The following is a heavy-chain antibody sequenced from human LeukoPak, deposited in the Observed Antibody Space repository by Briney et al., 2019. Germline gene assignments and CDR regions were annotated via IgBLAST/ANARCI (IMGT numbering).Heavy chain of an antibody. CDR2: ITNTGNT. CDR3: ARKTPGTSVDV. V-gene: IGHV4-39*01. D-gene: IGHD3-10*01. Sequence: SETLSLTCTVSGDSISNSAYYWLWIRQPPGKGLEWIGTITNTGNTYSNPSLKSRVTISIDTSKTQISLKLTSVTAADTAVFYCARKTPGTSVDVWGQGTPVTVSS. J-gene: IGHJ6*02. CDR1: GDSISNSAYY.